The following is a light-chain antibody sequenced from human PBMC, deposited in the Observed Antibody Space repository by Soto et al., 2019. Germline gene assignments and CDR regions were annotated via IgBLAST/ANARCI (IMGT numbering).Light chain of an antibody. Sequence: QSALSQPASVSGSPGQSVTISCTGTSSDIGSYNLVSWYHHHPGQAPKLVIYEVNKRPSVDSNRFSGSKSGNTASLTIAGLQPEDEGEYYCCSYVGGRTFVVFGGGTKLTVL. CDR2: EVN. J-gene: IGLJ3*02. CDR1: SSDIGSYNL. CDR3: CSYVGGRTFVV. V-gene: IGLV2-23*02.